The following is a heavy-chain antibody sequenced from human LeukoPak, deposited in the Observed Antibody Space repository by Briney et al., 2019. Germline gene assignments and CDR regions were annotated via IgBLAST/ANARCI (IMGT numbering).Heavy chain of an antibody. CDR3: ARVGGYTLTYFDY. J-gene: IGHJ4*02. Sequence: SSETLSLTCTVSGYSISSGYYWGWVRQPPGKGLEWIGSLYHSGSTYYNPSLKSRVTISVDTSKNQFSRKLSSVTAADTAVYYCARVGGYTLTYFDYWGQGTLVTVSS. CDR1: GYSISSGYY. D-gene: IGHD3-16*01. CDR2: LYHSGST. V-gene: IGHV4-38-2*02.